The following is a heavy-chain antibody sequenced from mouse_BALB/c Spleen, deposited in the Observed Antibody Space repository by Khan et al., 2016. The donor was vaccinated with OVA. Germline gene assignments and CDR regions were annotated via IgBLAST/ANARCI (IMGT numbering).Heavy chain of an antibody. CDR3: ARETSYYGNYEAMDY. CDR1: GFSLSNYG. J-gene: IGHJ4*01. D-gene: IGHD2-10*01. CDR2: IWAGGST. V-gene: IGHV2-9*02. Sequence: QVQLKESGPGLVAPSQSLSITCTVSGFSLSNYGVNWVRQPPGKGLEWLGIIWAGGSTNYNSALMSKLSIRQDNAKSQVFLKMNSLQTDDTAMYYCARETSYYGNYEAMDYWGQGTSVTVSS.